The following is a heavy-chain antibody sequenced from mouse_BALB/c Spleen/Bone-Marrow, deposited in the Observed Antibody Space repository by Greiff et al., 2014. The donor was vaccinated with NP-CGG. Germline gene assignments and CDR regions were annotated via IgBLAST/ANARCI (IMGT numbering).Heavy chain of an antibody. D-gene: IGHD4-1*01. CDR1: GYAFSSYW. Sequence: QVQLQQPGAELVRPGSSVKISCKASGYAFSSYWMNWVKQRPGQGLEWIGQIYPGDGDTNYNGKFKGKATLTANKSSSTAYMQXXXLTSEDSAVYFCARVMNWADYWGQGTTLTVSS. V-gene: IGHV1-80*01. CDR3: ARVMNWADY. CDR2: IYPGDGDT. J-gene: IGHJ2*01.